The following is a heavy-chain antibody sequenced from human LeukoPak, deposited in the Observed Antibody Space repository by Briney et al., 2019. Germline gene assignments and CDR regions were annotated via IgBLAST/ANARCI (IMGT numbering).Heavy chain of an antibody. V-gene: IGHV1-69*13. D-gene: IGHD1-20*01. CDR1: GGTFSSYA. J-gene: IGHJ6*02. CDR3: ARGPKYNWNGSYYYYYGMDV. CDR2: IIPIFGTA. Sequence: SVKVSCKASGGTFSSYAISWVRQAPGQGLEWMGGIIPIFGTANYAQKFQGRVTITADESTSTAYIELSSLRSEDTAVYYCARGPKYNWNGSYYYYYGMDVWGQGTTVTVSS.